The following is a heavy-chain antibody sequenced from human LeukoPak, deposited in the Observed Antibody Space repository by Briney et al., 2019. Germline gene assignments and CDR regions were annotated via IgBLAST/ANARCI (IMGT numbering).Heavy chain of an antibody. V-gene: IGHV3-30-3*01. Sequence: GGSLRLSCAASGFTFSSYAMHWVRQAPGKGLEWVAVISYDGSNKYYADSVKGRFTISRDNSKNTLYLQMNSLRAEDTAVYYCARVSFESGWNAFDIWGQGTMVTVSS. CDR3: ARVSFESGWNAFDI. CDR2: ISYDGSNK. J-gene: IGHJ3*02. CDR1: GFTFSSYA. D-gene: IGHD6-19*01.